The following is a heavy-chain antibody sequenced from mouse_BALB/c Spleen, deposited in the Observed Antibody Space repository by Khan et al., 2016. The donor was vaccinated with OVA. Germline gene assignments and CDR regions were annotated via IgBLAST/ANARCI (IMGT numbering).Heavy chain of an antibody. CDR1: GFTFSIYT. CDR2: ISSGGGDT. Sequence: EVELVESGGGLVKPGGSLKLSCAASGFTFSIYTMSWVRQTPEKRLEWVATISSGGGDTYYPDSVKGRFTISRDNAKNNLYLQMSSLRSEDTALYYCARSLIYYDYDGNAMDYWGQGTSVTVSP. J-gene: IGHJ4*01. D-gene: IGHD2-4*01. CDR3: ARSLIYYDYDGNAMDY. V-gene: IGHV5-9*03.